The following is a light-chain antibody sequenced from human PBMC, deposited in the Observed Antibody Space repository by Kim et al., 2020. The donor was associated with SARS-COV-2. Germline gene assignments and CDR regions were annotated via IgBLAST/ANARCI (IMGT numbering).Light chain of an antibody. J-gene: IGKJ1*01. Sequence: SPGERATLSCRASPSVSSSYLAWYQQKPGQAPRLLIYGASSRATGIPDRFSGSGSGTDFTLTISRLEPEDFAVYYCQQYGSSPGTFGQGTKVDIK. CDR3: QQYGSSPGT. CDR1: PSVSSSY. CDR2: GAS. V-gene: IGKV3-20*01.